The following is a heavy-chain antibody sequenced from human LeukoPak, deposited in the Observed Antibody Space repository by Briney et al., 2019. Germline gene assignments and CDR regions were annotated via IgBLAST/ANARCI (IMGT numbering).Heavy chain of an antibody. J-gene: IGHJ3*02. CDR1: GITLSTYW. CDR2: IKQDGSEK. CDR3: ARGGLYWHI. D-gene: IGHD2-15*01. V-gene: IGHV3-7*04. Sequence: PGGSLRLSYAASGITLSTYWMSWVRQAPGKGLEWVANIKQDGSEKNYVDSVKGRFTISRDNARNSLYLQMDSLRAEDTALYYCARGGLYWHIWGQGTMVTVSS.